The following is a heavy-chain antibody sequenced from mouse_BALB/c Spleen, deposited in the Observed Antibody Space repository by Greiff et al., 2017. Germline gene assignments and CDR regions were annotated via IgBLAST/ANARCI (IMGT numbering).Heavy chain of an antibody. Sequence: EVQLQQSGAELVKPGASVKLSCTASGFNIKDTYMHWVKQRPEQGLEWIGRIDPANGNTKYDPKFQGKATITADTSSNTAYLQLSSLTSEDTAVYYCARSGAMGLRGYAMDYWGQGTSVTVSS. V-gene: IGHV14-3*02. J-gene: IGHJ4*01. D-gene: IGHD1-1*01. CDR3: ARSGAMGLRGYAMDY. CDR1: GFNIKDTY. CDR2: IDPANGNT.